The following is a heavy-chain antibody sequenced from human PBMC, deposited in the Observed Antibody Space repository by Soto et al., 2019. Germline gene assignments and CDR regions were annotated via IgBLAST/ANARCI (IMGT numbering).Heavy chain of an antibody. CDR3: AKVIVGVTSGFDY. V-gene: IGHV3-30*18. CDR1: GFIFSSYG. J-gene: IGHJ4*02. D-gene: IGHD1-26*01. CDR2: ISYDGRNK. Sequence: QVQLVESGGGVVQPGRSLRLSCAASGFIFSSYGMHWVRQAPGKGLAWVALISYDGRNKYYGDSAKGRFTISRDNSKNTLFLQMNSLRDEDTALYYCAKVIVGVTSGFDYWGQGTLVTVSS.